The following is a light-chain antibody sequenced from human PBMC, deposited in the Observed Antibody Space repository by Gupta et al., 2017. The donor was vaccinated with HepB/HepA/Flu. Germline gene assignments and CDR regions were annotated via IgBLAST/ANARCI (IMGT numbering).Light chain of an antibody. V-gene: IGLV2-8*01. Sequence: QSALTQPPSASGSPGPSVTISCTGTSSDVGGYNYVSWYQQHPGKAPKLIIFDLRARPSGIPDRFSGSKSGNTASLTGSGPEDEDEDDYYGSSYAGSNNLLFGGGTRLTVL. CDR2: DLR. CDR1: SSDVGGYNY. CDR3: SSYAGSNNLL. J-gene: IGLJ3*02.